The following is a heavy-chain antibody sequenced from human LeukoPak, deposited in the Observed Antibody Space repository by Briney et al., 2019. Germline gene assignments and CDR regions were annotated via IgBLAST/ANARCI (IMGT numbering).Heavy chain of an antibody. J-gene: IGHJ4*02. D-gene: IGHD1-26*01. Sequence: GGSPRLSCAASGFTFNNYGIHWVRQAPGKGLEWVAFIRYDGSNKYYADSVKGRFTISRDNSKNTLYLQMNSLRAEDTAVYYCAKDSGSYRFFGYFDYWGQGTLVTVSS. CDR2: IRYDGSNK. V-gene: IGHV3-30*02. CDR1: GFTFNNYG. CDR3: AKDSGSYRFFGYFDY.